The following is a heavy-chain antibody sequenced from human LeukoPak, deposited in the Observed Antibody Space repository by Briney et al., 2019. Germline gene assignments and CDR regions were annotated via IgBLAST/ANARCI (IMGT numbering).Heavy chain of an antibody. Sequence: PSETLSLTCTVSGYSISSGYYWGWIRQPPGKGLEWIGSIYHSGSTYYNPSLKSRVTISVDTSKNQFSLKLSSVTAADTAVYYCATKDHKAFTDWGQGTLVTVSS. CDR3: ATKDHKAFTD. CDR1: GYSISSGYY. J-gene: IGHJ1*01. D-gene: IGHD3-16*01. V-gene: IGHV4-38-2*02. CDR2: IYHSGST.